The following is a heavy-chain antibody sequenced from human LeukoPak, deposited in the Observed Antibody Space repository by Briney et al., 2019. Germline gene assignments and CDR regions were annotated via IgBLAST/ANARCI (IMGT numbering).Heavy chain of an antibody. D-gene: IGHD2-15*01. Sequence: GGSLRLSCAASGFTFSSYGMHWVRQAPGKGLEWVAVISYDGSNKYYADSVKGRFTISRDNSKNTLYLQMNSLRAEDTAVYYCAKRGGCSGGSCYNWLDPWGQGTLVTVSS. J-gene: IGHJ5*02. CDR1: GFTFSSYG. CDR2: ISYDGSNK. V-gene: IGHV3-30*18. CDR3: AKRGGCSGGSCYNWLDP.